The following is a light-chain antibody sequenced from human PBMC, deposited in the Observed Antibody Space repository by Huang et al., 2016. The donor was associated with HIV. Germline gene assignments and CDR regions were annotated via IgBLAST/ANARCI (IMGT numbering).Light chain of an antibody. Sequence: DIVMTQSPDSLAVSLGERATINCKSSQSVLYSSNNKNFLGWNQQKPGQPPKLLIYWASTRESGVPDRVSGSGSGTDFTLTISSLQAEDVAVYYCQQYYSAPWTFGQGTKVEIK. CDR2: WAS. CDR3: QQYYSAPWT. J-gene: IGKJ1*01. V-gene: IGKV4-1*01. CDR1: QSVLYSSNNKNF.